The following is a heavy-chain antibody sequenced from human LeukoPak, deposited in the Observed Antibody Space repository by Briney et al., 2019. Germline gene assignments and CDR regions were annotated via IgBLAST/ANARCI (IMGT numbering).Heavy chain of an antibody. J-gene: IGHJ4*02. CDR2: IWFGGSDK. D-gene: IGHD6-25*01. CDR3: AKDISSGYCFEH. Sequence: HPGGSLRLSCAASGLTLSNYGMHWVRQAPGKGLEWVAFIWFGGSDKYYADSVKGRFTISRDNSKNTVFLQMNSLRAEDTAVYYCAKDISSGYCFEHWDQGTLVTVSS. CDR1: GLTLSNYG. V-gene: IGHV3-30*02.